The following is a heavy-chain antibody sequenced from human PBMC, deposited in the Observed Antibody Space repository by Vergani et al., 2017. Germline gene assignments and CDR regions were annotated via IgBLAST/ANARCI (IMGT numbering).Heavy chain of an antibody. V-gene: IGHV5-51*01. J-gene: IGHJ6*02. D-gene: IGHD3-22*01. CDR3: ARQGHYEDSSGYYYGMDV. CDR1: GYSFTSYW. CDR2: IYPGDSDT. Sequence: EVQLVQSGAEAKKPRESLKISCKGSGYSFTSYWIGWVRQMPGKGLELMGIIYPGDSDTRYSPSFQGQVTLSADKSISTAYLQWSSLKSSDTAMYYCARQGHYEDSSGYYYGMDVWGQGTTVTVSS.